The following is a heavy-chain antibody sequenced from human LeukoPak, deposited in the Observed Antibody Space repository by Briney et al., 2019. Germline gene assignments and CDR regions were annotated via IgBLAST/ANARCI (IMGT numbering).Heavy chain of an antibody. J-gene: IGHJ3*02. CDR1: GYTFTSYY. D-gene: IGHD5-24*01. CDR2: INPSGGST. CDR3: ARDYVEMATIPTFDI. Sequence: ASVKVSCKESGYTFTSYYMHWVRQAPGQGLEWMGIINPSGGSTSYAQKFQGRVTITTDESTSTAYMELSSLRSEDTAVYYCARDYVEMATIPTFDIWGQGTMVTVSS. V-gene: IGHV1-46*01.